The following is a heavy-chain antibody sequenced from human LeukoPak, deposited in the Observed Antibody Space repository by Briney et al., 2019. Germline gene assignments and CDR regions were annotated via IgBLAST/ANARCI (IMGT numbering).Heavy chain of an antibody. J-gene: IGHJ4*02. CDR1: GFIFSNFA. V-gene: IGHV3-33*01. CDR2: IWFDGTKK. CDR3: AREPSGAAAGGNSFDY. Sequence: GRSLRLSRAASGFIFSNFAMHWVRQAPGKGLEWVAIIWFDGTKKNYADSVKGRFTISRDNSKNTLYLQMNGLRPEDTAVYYCAREPSGAAAGGNSFDYWGQGTLVIVSS. D-gene: IGHD6-13*01.